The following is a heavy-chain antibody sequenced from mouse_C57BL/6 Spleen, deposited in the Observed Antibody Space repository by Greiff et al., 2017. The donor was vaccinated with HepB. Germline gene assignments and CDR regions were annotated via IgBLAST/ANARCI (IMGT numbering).Heavy chain of an antibody. CDR3: TRGARATVVAHYAMDY. V-gene: IGHV1-5*01. CDR2: IYPGNSDT. CDR1: GYTFTSYW. J-gene: IGHJ4*01. D-gene: IGHD1-1*01. Sequence: VQLQQSGTVLARPGASVKMSCKTSGYTFTSYWMHWVKQRPGQGLEWIGAIYPGNSDTSYNQKFKGKAKLTAVTSASTAYMELSSLTNEDSAVYYCTRGARATVVAHYAMDYWGQGTSVTVSS.